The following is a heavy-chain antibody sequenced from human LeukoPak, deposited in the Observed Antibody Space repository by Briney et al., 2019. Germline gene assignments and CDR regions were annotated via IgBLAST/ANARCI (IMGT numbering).Heavy chain of an antibody. J-gene: IGHJ4*02. CDR1: GFTFSTYE. Sequence: GGSLTLSCAASGFTFSTYEMNWVRQAPGKGLEWVSYISSSGSTIYYADSVKGRFTMSRDNAKNSLYLQMNRLRAEDTAVYYCARDRKPVTGDYWGQGTLVTVST. V-gene: IGHV3-48*03. CDR2: ISSSGSTI. CDR3: ARDRKPVTGDY. D-gene: IGHD2-21*02.